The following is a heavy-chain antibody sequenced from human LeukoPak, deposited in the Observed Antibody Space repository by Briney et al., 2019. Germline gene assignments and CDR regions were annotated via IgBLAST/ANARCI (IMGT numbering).Heavy chain of an antibody. CDR2: IIPIFGIA. CDR3: ASITTYPEGPY. J-gene: IGHJ4*02. D-gene: IGHD3-3*01. V-gene: IGHV1-69*04. CDR1: GGTFSNYA. Sequence: SVKVSCKASGGTFSNYAISWVRQAPGQGLEWMGRIIPIFGIANYAQKFQGRVTITADKSTSTAYMELSSLRSEDTAVYYCASITTYPEGPYWGQGTLVTVSS.